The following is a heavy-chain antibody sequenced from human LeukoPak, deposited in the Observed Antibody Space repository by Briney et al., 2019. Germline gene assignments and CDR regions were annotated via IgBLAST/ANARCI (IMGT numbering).Heavy chain of an antibody. D-gene: IGHD1-26*01. Sequence: SQTLSLTCTVSGGSISSGSYYWSWIRQPAGKGLEWIGRIYTSGSTNYNPSLKSRVTISVDTSKNQFSLKLSSVTAADTAVYYCARRGGSYSYYYMDVWGKGTTVTVSS. V-gene: IGHV4-61*02. J-gene: IGHJ6*03. CDR2: IYTSGST. CDR3: ARRGGSYSYYYMDV. CDR1: GGSISSGSYY.